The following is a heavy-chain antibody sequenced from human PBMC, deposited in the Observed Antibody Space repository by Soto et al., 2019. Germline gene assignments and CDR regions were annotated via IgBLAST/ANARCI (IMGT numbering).Heavy chain of an antibody. J-gene: IGHJ4*02. D-gene: IGHD4-17*01. V-gene: IGHV4-59*13. CDR2: IYYSGST. Sequence: SETLSLTCTVSGGSISSYYWSWIRQPPGKGLEWIGYIYYSGSTNYNPSLKSRVTISVDTSKNQFSLELSSVTAADTAVYNCARVSYDYGVLIFDYWGQGTLVTVSS. CDR1: GGSISSYY. CDR3: ARVSYDYGVLIFDY.